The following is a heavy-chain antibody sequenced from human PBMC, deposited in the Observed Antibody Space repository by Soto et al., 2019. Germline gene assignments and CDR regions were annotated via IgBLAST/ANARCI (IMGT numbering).Heavy chain of an antibody. CDR1: GGSITNTDW. CDR2: ISLSGNT. D-gene: IGHD3-22*01. J-gene: IGHJ4*02. CDR3: ASRGSSGPF. Sequence: QVQLQESGPGLVKPSGTLSLTCAVSGGSITNTDWWTWVRQPPGMGLEWVGDISLSGNTNYNPSLEGRAAISLHKSRNQFSLILNSVTAADTAVYYCASRGSSGPFWGQGTLVTVSS. V-gene: IGHV4-4*02.